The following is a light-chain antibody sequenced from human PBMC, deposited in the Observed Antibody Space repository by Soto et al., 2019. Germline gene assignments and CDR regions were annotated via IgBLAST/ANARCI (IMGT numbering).Light chain of an antibody. CDR1: QSVDSN. J-gene: IGKJ5*01. V-gene: IGKV3D-15*01. CDR2: GAS. CDR3: QQYNNWPIT. Sequence: EIVITQSPATVSVSPGDGATLSCRASQSVDSNLAWYQQKPGQTPRLLVYGASTRPTGIPARFSGSGSGTEFTLTISSLQSEDFAVYYCQQYNNWPITFGQGTRLEI.